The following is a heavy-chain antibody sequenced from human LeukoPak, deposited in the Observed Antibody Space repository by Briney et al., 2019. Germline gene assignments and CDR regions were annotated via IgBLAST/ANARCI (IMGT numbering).Heavy chain of an antibody. CDR3: ARGVRGVIIRDNWFDP. Sequence: GESLKISCKGSGYSFTSYWIGWVRQMPGKGLEWMGIIHPGDSDTRYSPSFQGQVTISADKSISTAYLQWSSLKASDTAMYYCARGVRGVIIRDNWFDPWGQGTLVTVSS. CDR1: GYSFTSYW. J-gene: IGHJ5*02. CDR2: IHPGDSDT. V-gene: IGHV5-51*01. D-gene: IGHD3-10*01.